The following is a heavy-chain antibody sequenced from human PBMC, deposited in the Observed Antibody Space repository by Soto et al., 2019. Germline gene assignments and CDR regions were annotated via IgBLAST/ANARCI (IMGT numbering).Heavy chain of an antibody. CDR1: GFIFDDYA. J-gene: IGHJ6*02. D-gene: IGHD3-22*01. V-gene: IGHV3-9*01. Sequence: PGGALRLSCAASGFIFDDYAMHWVRQVPGKGLEWVSAISWNSGTIAYADSVKGRFTISRDNAKNSLYLQMNSLRSEDTALYYCAKDRDGSRGWYGMDVWGQGTTVTVSS. CDR2: ISWNSGTI. CDR3: AKDRDGSRGWYGMDV.